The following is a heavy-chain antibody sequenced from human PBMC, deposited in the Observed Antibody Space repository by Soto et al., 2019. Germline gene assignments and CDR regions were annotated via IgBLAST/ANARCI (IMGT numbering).Heavy chain of an antibody. V-gene: IGHV3-30*18. CDR1: GFTFSSYG. Sequence: QVQLVESGGGVVQPGRSLRLSCAASGFTFSSYGMHWVRQAPGKGLEWVAVISYDGSNKYYADSVKGRFTISRDNSKNTLYLQMNSLRAEDTAVYYCAKSRSGSYLYYFDYWGQGTLVTVSS. J-gene: IGHJ4*02. CDR2: ISYDGSNK. D-gene: IGHD3-10*01. CDR3: AKSRSGSYLYYFDY.